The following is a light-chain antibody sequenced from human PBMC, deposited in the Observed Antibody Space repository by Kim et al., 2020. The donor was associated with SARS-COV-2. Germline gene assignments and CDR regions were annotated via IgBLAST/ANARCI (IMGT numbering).Light chain of an antibody. V-gene: IGLV9-49*01. CDR2: VGTGGIVG. CDR3: GADHGSGSNFVSVV. J-gene: IGLJ2*01. CDR1: SGYSNYK. Sequence: CTLSSGYSNYKVDWYQQRPGKGPRFVMRVGTGGIVGSKGDGIPDRFSVLGSGLNRYPTIKNIQEEDESDYHCGADHGSGSNFVSVVFGGGTQLTVL.